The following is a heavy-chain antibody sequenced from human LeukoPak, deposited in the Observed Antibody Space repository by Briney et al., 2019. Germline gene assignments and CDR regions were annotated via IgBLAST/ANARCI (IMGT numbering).Heavy chain of an antibody. J-gene: IGHJ5*02. V-gene: IGHV1-18*04. D-gene: IGHD6-6*01. CDR1: GYTFSTFG. CDR3: ARDMIAVRPGWFDP. Sequence: ASVKVSCKTSGYTFSTFGINWLRQAPGQGLEWMGWINPYNDKIKFAGKFQGRVTVTTDASTSTGYMELRSLRSDDSAVYYCARDMIAVRPGWFDPWGQGTLVTVSS. CDR2: INPYNDKI.